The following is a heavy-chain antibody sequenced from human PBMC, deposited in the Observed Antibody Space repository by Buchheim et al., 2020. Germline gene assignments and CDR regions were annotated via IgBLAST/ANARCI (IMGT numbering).Heavy chain of an antibody. CDR1: GISFSNAW. D-gene: IGHD3-16*01. CDR2: IKSKNDGGTT. CDR3: TTMISRLFYFDY. J-gene: IGHJ4*02. Sequence: VQLVESGGGLVKPGGSLRLSCAASGISFSNAWMSWVRQAPGKGLEWVGRIKSKNDGGTTDYAAPVKGRFTISRDDSKNTMYLQMNSLKTEDTAVYYCTTMISRLFYFDYWGRGTL. V-gene: IGHV3-15*01.